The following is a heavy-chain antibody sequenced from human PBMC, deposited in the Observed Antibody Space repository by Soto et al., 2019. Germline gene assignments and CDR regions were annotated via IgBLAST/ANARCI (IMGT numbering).Heavy chain of an antibody. J-gene: IGHJ4*02. Sequence: SETLSLTWTVSGGSLRDYYWSWIRQPAGKGLEWIGSIYSGGSTNYNSSLKSRVTMSVDNSKTQFSLKLTSVAAADTAVYYCAGGPGRSGEWRLDYWGQVTLVTVSS. V-gene: IGHV4-4*07. CDR1: GGSLRDYY. CDR3: AGGPGRSGEWRLDY. D-gene: IGHD3-10*01. CDR2: IYSGGST.